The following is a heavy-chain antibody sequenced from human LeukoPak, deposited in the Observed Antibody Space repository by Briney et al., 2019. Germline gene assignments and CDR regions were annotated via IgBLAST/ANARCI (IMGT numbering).Heavy chain of an antibody. CDR2: INHSGST. V-gene: IGHV4-34*01. D-gene: IGHD2-15*01. CDR1: GGSFSGYY. J-gene: IGHJ6*03. CDR3: ARKCSGGSCRAQHVFGVHYYMDV. Sequence: PSETLSLTCAVYGGSFSGYYWSWIRQPPGKGLEWIGEINHSGSTNYNPSLKSRVTISVDTSKNQFSLKLSSVTAADTAVYYCARKCSGGSCRAQHVFGVHYYMDVWGKGTTVTVSS.